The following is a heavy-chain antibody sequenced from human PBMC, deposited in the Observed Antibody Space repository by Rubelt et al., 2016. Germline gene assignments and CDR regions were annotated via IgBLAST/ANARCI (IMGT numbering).Heavy chain of an antibody. V-gene: IGHV4-34*01. CDR3: ARHFTYYYDSSGYYPGDY. Sequence: QVQLQQWGAGLLKPSETLSLTCAVYGGPFSGYYWTWIRQPPGKGLEWIGSIYYSGSTYYNPSLKSRVTISVDTSKNQFSLKLSSVTAADTAVYYCARHFTYYYDSSGYYPGDYWGQGTLVTVSS. CDR1: GGPFSGYY. J-gene: IGHJ4*02. D-gene: IGHD3-22*01. CDR2: IYYSGST.